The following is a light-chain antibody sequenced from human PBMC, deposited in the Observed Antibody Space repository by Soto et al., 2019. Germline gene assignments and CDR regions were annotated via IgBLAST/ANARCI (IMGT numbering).Light chain of an antibody. CDR3: QQFNSYPIT. CDR1: QDIRGA. CDR2: DVS. Sequence: AIQLKQSPASSSASVGDRVTITCRASQDIRGALAWYQQKPGKAPKMLIYDVSILESGVPSRFSGSSSGTDFTLTISSLQPVDFATYYCQQFNSYPITFGQGTRLEIK. J-gene: IGKJ5*01. V-gene: IGKV1-13*02.